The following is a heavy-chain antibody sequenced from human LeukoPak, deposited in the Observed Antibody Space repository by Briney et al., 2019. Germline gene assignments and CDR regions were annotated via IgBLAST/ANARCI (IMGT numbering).Heavy chain of an antibody. V-gene: IGHV4-61*09. J-gene: IGHJ4*02. CDR2: IYASGST. CDR3: ARDSGGGSGSYYRYFDY. CDR1: GGSISSGYYY. D-gene: IGHD3-10*01. Sequence: SETLSLTCSVSGGSISSGYYYWTWIRQPAGKGLEYIGHIYASGSTNYNPSLKSRVTISIDTSKNQFSLKLTSMTAADTAVYYCARDSGGGSGSYYRYFDYWGQGTLVTVSS.